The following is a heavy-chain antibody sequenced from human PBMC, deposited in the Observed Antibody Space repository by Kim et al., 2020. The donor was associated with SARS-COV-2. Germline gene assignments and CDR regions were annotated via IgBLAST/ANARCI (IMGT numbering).Heavy chain of an antibody. J-gene: IGHJ4*02. V-gene: IGHV4-59*08. D-gene: IGHD6-13*01. Sequence: PPPKSRVTISVDTSKNQFSLKLSSVTAADTAVYYCARLYLYSSSWYAIDYWGQGTLVTVSS. CDR3: ARLYLYSSSWYAIDY.